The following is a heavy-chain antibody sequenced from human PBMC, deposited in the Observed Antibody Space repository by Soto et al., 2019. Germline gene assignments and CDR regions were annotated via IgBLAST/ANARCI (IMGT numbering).Heavy chain of an antibody. D-gene: IGHD7-27*01. V-gene: IGHV3-7*03. Sequence: EVKLVESGGGLVQPGGSLRLSCAASGITFSNYWMTWVRQAPGKGLEWVANVKQDGSGKYYVDSVTGRFTVSRDNAKNSLYLQMNSLRAEDTAVYYCARDRPGPPWGYYYYGMDVWGQGTTVTVSS. CDR1: GITFSNYW. CDR2: VKQDGSGK. CDR3: ARDRPGPPWGYYYYGMDV. J-gene: IGHJ6*02.